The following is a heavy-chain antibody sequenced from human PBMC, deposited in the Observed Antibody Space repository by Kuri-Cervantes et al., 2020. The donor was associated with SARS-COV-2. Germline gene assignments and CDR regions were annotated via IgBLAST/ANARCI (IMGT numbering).Heavy chain of an antibody. CDR3: ATGLVVPAAMRDY. CDR2: IYPGDSDT. D-gene: IGHD2-2*01. Sequence: KDSCKGSGYTFTSYWIGWVRQMPGKGLEWMGIIYPGDSDTRYSPSFQGQVTISADKSISTAYLQWSSLKASDTARYSCATGLVVPAAMRDYWGQGTLVTVSS. CDR1: GYTFTSYW. J-gene: IGHJ4*02. V-gene: IGHV5-51*01.